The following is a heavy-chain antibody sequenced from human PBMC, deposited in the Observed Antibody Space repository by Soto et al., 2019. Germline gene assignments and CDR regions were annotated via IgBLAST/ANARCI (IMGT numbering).Heavy chain of an antibody. Sequence: SQALSRTCASSGGSVSSNSAAWNWFRQSPSRGLEWLGRTYYRSKWYNDYAVSVKSRITINPDTSKNQFSLQLNSVTPEDTAVYYCAREAQYPYDYVWGIQFDYWGQGTLVTVSS. J-gene: IGHJ4*02. CDR3: AREAQYPYDYVWGIQFDY. V-gene: IGHV6-1*01. CDR1: GGSVSSNSAA. D-gene: IGHD3-16*01. CDR2: TYYRSKWYN.